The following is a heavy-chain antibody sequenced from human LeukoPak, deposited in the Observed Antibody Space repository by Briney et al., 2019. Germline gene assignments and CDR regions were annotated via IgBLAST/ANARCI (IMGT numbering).Heavy chain of an antibody. CDR2: IWYDGSNK. D-gene: IGHD3-10*01. J-gene: IGHJ6*02. Sequence: GGSLRLSCAASGFTFSSYGMHWVRQAPGKGLEWVAVIWYDGSNKYYADSVKGRFTISRDNSKSTLYLQMNSLRAEDTAVYYCARDVYGSGSYFPFYYYYYGMDVWGQGTTVTVSS. V-gene: IGHV3-33*01. CDR3: ARDVYGSGSYFPFYYYYYGMDV. CDR1: GFTFSSYG.